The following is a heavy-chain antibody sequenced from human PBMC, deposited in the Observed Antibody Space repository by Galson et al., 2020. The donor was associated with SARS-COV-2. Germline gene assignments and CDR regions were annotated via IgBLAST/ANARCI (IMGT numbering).Heavy chain of an antibody. V-gene: IGHV2-70*01. D-gene: IGHD6-13*01. J-gene: IGHJ6*02. CDR2: IDWDGDK. CDR1: GFSLSSVGMC. CDR3: ARMTAAGAFYYFGFDV. Sequence: SGPTLVKPTQTLTLTCTFTGFSLSSVGMCVSWIRQPPGKALEWLALIDWDGDKYYDASLKSRLSISRDTSKNQVVLTMTDMDPVDTATYYCARMTAAGAFYYFGFDVWGRGTTVTVSS.